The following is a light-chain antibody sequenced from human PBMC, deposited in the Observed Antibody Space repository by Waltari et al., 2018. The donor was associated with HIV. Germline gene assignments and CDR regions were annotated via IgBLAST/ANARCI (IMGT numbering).Light chain of an antibody. CDR3: SSRDNSGNHVV. J-gene: IGLJ2*01. CDR1: TLRNYY. CDR2: GKN. V-gene: IGLV3-19*01. Sequence: SSELTQDPAVSVALGQTVRITCQGDTLRNYYATWYQQKPGQAPLLVMYGKNKRPSGIPHRVSWSTSGNTASLTITRTQAEDEADYYCSSRDNSGNHVVFGGWTKLTVL.